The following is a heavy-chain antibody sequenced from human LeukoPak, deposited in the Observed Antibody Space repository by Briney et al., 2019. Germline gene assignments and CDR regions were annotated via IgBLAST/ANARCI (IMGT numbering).Heavy chain of an antibody. V-gene: IGHV3-23*01. Sequence: PGGSLRLSCAASGFTFSSYAMSWLRQAPGKGREWVSAISGSGGSTYYADSVKGSFTISRDNSKNTLYLQMNSLRAEDTAVYYCAKDTIFGVGNPFDPWGQGTLVTVSS. CDR3: AKDTIFGVGNPFDP. CDR1: GFTFSSYA. D-gene: IGHD3-3*01. CDR2: ISGSGGST. J-gene: IGHJ5*02.